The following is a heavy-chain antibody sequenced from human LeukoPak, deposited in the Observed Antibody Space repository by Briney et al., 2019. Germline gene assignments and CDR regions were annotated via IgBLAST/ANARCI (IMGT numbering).Heavy chain of an antibody. V-gene: IGHV3-21*01. CDR1: GFTFTDSA. CDR2: INNIATHS. CDR3: ARDPTRYLRYGYFDY. D-gene: IGHD4-17*01. J-gene: IGHJ4*02. Sequence: GGSLRLSCAGSGFTFTDSAINWVRQAPGKGLEWVSSINNIATHSYYAASVKGRFSISRDDAKNSVYLQMHSLRAEDTAIYYCARDPTRYLRYGYFDYWGQGAQVTVS.